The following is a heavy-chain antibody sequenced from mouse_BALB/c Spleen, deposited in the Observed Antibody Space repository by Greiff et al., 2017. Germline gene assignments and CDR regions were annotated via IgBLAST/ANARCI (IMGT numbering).Heavy chain of an antibody. CDR1: GFTFSSFG. Sequence: EVKLVESGGGLVQPGGSRKLSCAASGFTFSSFGMHWVRQAPEKGLEWVAYISSGSSTIYYADTVKGRFTISRDNPKNTLFLQMTSLRSEDTAMYDCATTMITTGDAMDYWGQGTSVTVSS. CDR3: ATTMITTGDAMDY. V-gene: IGHV5-17*02. D-gene: IGHD2-4*01. CDR2: ISSGSSTI. J-gene: IGHJ4*01.